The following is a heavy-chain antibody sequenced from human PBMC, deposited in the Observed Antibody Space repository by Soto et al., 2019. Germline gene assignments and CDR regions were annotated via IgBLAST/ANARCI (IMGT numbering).Heavy chain of an antibody. J-gene: IGHJ3*01. D-gene: IGHD6-19*01. CDR2: ISSAGSFI. CDR3: ARDLRVVAGTARGFEK. CDR1: GFIFSIFN. V-gene: IGHV3-48*02. Sequence: EVQLVESGGGLVQTGGSLRLSCAGSGFIFSIFNMNWVRQAPGKGLEWLSYISSAGSFIYYADSVKGRFTISRDNAKNSLYLQMNSLRDEDTAVYYCARDLRVVAGTARGFEKGGQGKMVTVSS.